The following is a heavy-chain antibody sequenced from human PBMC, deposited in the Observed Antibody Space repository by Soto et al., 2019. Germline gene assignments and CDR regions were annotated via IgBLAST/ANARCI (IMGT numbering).Heavy chain of an antibody. CDR1: GFTFSSYA. J-gene: IGHJ4*02. Sequence: QVQLVESGGGVVQPGRSLRLSCAASGFTFSSYAMHWVRQAPGKGLEWVAVISYDGSNKYYADSVKGRFTISRDNSKNTLYLQMNSLRAEDTAVYYCARPRGEQLAPWDYWGQGTLVTVSS. CDR3: ARPRGEQLAPWDY. CDR2: ISYDGSNK. V-gene: IGHV3-30-3*01. D-gene: IGHD6-6*01.